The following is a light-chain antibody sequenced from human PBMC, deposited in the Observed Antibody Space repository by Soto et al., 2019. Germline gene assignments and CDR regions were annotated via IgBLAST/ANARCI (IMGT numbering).Light chain of an antibody. CDR2: SNN. J-gene: IGLJ2*01. CDR3: AGWDDSLNGPV. V-gene: IGLV1-44*01. CDR1: SSNIGRNT. Sequence: QSVLTQPPSASGTPGQRVTISCSGSSSNIGRNTVNWYQQLPGTAPKLLIYSNNQRPSGVPDRFSGSKSGTSGSLAMSGLQSEDEADYYCAGWDDSLNGPVFGGGTKLTVL.